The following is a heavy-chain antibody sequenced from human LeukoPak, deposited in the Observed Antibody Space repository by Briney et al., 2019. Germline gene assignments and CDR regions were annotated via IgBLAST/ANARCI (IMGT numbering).Heavy chain of an antibody. Sequence: PSETLSLTCTVSGGSISSYYWSWIWQPPGKGLEWIGYIYYSGSTNYNPSLKSRVTISVDTSKNQFSLKLSSVTAADTAVYYCARGPLSSGWYYFDYWGQGTLVTVSS. V-gene: IGHV4-59*01. D-gene: IGHD6-19*01. CDR3: ARGPLSSGWYYFDY. CDR2: IYYSGST. CDR1: GGSISSYY. J-gene: IGHJ4*02.